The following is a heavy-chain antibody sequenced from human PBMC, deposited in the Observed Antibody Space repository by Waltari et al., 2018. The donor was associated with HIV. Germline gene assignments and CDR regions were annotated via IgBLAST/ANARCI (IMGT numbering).Heavy chain of an antibody. CDR1: GGTFITYD. CDR3: AREGGVSFPGAMDV. CDR2: ITPILSAP. D-gene: IGHD3-10*01. Sequence: VQSVQAGTAVQKPGSPLRVSCKTSGGTFITYDISWVRQAPGKGLEWMGKITPILSAPNNAKKFQGRITITAGKSTRTAYMELTGLTSDDTAVYYCAREGGVSFPGAMDVW. J-gene: IGHJ6*01. V-gene: IGHV1-69*04.